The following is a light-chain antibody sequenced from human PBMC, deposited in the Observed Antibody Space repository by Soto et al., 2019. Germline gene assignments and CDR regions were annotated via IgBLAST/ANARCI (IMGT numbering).Light chain of an antibody. CDR3: SPYTRSRTLDVV. V-gene: IGLV2-14*01. CDR1: SSDVGGYNY. Sequence: QSALTQPASVSGSPGQSITISCTGTSSDVGGYNYVSWYQQHQGKAPKLMIYDVSNRPSGVSYRFSGSKSGNTATLTISGRQAADEADYYCSPYTRSRTLDVVFGGGTKL. CDR2: DVS. J-gene: IGLJ2*01.